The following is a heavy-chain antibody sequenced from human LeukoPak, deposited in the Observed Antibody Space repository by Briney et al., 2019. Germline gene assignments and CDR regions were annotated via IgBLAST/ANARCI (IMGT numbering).Heavy chain of an antibody. J-gene: IGHJ3*02. D-gene: IGHD6-19*01. V-gene: IGHV4-59*08. CDR2: IYYSGST. CDR1: GGSISSYY. CDR3: ARWDPLIAVAHAVDAFDI. Sequence: SETLSLTCTVSGGSISSYYWSWIRQPPGKGLEWIGYIYYSGSTNYNPSLKSRVTISVDTSKNQFSLKLSSVTAADTAVYYCARWDPLIAVAHAVDAFDIWGQGTMATVSS.